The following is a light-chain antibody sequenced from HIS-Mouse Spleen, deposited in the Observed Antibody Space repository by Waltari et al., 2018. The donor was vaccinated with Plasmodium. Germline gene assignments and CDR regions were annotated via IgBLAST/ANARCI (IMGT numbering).Light chain of an antibody. V-gene: IGLV1-44*01. Sequence: QSVLTQPPSASGTPGQRVTISCSGSSSNIGSNTVNWYQQRPGTAPKLLIYSNKRRPSGVPDRFSGSKSGTSASLAISGLQSEDEADYYCAAWDDSLNGYVFGTGTKVTVL. J-gene: IGLJ1*01. CDR2: SNK. CDR3: AAWDDSLNGYV. CDR1: SSNIGSNT.